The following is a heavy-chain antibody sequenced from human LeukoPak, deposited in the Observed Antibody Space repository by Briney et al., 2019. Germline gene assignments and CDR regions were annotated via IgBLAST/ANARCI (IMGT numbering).Heavy chain of an antibody. CDR2: IKQDGSEK. CDR3: ASSSTAIWFAY. D-gene: IGHD5-18*01. CDR1: GFTFSGYW. Sequence: PGGPLRLSCAASGFTFSGYWMSGVGQAPGKGLEWGANIKQDGSEKYYVDSVKGRFTISRDNAKNSLYLQMNSLRAEDTAVYYCASSSTAIWFAYWGQGTLVTVSS. J-gene: IGHJ4*02. V-gene: IGHV3-7*01.